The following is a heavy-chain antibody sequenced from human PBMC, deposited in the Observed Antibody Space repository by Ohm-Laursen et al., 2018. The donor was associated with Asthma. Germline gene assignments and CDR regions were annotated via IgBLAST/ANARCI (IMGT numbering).Heavy chain of an antibody. D-gene: IGHD3-3*01. CDR2: ISYDGSNK. CDR1: GFTFSSYG. CDR3: ARDQGYYDFWSGPGDYYGMDV. J-gene: IGHJ6*02. Sequence: SSLRLSCAASGFTFSSYGMHWVRQAPGKGLEWVAVISYDGSNKYYADSVKGRFTISRDNSKNTLYLQMNSLRAEDTAVYYCARDQGYYDFWSGPGDYYGMDVWGQGTTVTVSS. V-gene: IGHV3-30*03.